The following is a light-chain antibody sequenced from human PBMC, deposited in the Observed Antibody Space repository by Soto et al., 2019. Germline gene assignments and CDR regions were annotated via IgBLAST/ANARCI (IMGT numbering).Light chain of an antibody. CDR3: MQGTQWPFT. CDR2: KVS. J-gene: IGKJ2*01. V-gene: IGKV2-30*02. Sequence: DVVMTQSPLSLAVTLGQPASISCRSSQSLVHSDGNTYLNWFQQRPGQSPRRLIYKVSDWDSGVPDRFGCSGSGTDFTLKISRVEAEDVGVYYCMQGTQWPFTFGQGTKLEIK. CDR1: QSLVHSDGNTY.